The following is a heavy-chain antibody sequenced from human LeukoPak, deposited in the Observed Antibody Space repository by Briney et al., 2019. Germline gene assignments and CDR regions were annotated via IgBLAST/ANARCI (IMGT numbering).Heavy chain of an antibody. V-gene: IGHV3-30-3*01. CDR1: GFTFSSYA. CDR2: ISYDGSNK. Sequence: GGSLRLSCAASGFTFSSYAMHWVRQAPGKGLEWVAVISYDGSNKYYADSVKGRFTISRDNPKNTLYLQMNSLRAEDTAVYYCARDRDPYYYDSSGYYYYWGQGTLVTVSS. D-gene: IGHD3-22*01. J-gene: IGHJ4*02. CDR3: ARDRDPYYYDSSGYYYY.